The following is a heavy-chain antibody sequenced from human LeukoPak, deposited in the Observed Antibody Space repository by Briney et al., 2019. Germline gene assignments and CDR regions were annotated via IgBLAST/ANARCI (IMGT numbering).Heavy chain of an antibody. V-gene: IGHV3-21*01. CDR2: ISSSSSYI. Sequence: GGSLRLSCAASGFTFSSYNIHWVRQAPGKGLEWVSTISSSSSYIYYADSVKGRFTISRDNAKNSLYLQMNSLRAEDTAVYYCARLAIRGIDFSNPEFDPWGQGTLVTVSS. CDR3: ARLAIRGIDFSNPEFDP. CDR1: GFTFSSYN. J-gene: IGHJ5*02. D-gene: IGHD4-11*01.